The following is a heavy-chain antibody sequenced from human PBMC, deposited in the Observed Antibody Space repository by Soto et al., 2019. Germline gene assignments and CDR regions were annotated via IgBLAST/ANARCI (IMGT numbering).Heavy chain of an antibody. V-gene: IGHV1-58*01. CDR1: GFTFTSSA. D-gene: IGHD6-13*01. J-gene: IGHJ6*02. CDR3: AADYSSSWYDYYYGVDV. CDR2: IVVGSGNT. Sequence: ASVKVSCKASGFTFTSSAVQWVRQARGQRLEWIGWIVVGSGNTNYAQKFQERVTITRDMSTSTAYMELSSLRSEDTAVYYCAADYSSSWYDYYYGVDVWGQGTTVTVSS.